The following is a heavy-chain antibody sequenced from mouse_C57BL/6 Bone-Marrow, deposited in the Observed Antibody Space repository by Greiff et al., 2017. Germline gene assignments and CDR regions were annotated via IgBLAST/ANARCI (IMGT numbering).Heavy chain of an antibody. J-gene: IGHJ2*01. CDR2: IDPSDSYT. CDR1: GYTFTSYW. Sequence: QVQLQQPGAELVRPGTSVKLSCKASGYTFTSYWMHWVKQRPGQGLEWIGVIDPSDSYTNYNQKFKGKATLTVYTSSSTAYMQLSSLTSEDSAVYYCARLWGYYGPLVDYWGQGTTLTVSS. CDR3: ARLWGYYGPLVDY. V-gene: IGHV1-59*01. D-gene: IGHD1-1*01.